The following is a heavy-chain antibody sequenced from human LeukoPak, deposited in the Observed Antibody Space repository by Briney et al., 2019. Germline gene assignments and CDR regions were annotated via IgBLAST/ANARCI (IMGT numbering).Heavy chain of an antibody. CDR1: GFIVSSNY. V-gene: IGHV3-53*01. D-gene: IGHD6-25*01. J-gene: IGHJ5*02. CDR3: ARGGGWGSGVKNWFDP. Sequence: GGSLRLSCAASGFIVSSNYMTWVRQAPGKGLEWVSVIYKDGRTFYADSVKGRFTISRDNSKNTLYLQMNSLRAEDTAVYYCARGGGWGSGVKNWFDPWGQGTLVTVSS. CDR2: IYKDGRT.